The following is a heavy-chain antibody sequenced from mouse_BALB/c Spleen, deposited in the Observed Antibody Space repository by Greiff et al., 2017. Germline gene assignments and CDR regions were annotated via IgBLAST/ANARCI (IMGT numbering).Heavy chain of an antibody. Sequence: VKDRFTISRDDSQSMLYLQMNNLKTEDTAMYYCVSPSTMITAWFAYWGQGTLVTVSA. V-gene: IGHV10-1*02. J-gene: IGHJ3*01. D-gene: IGHD2-4*01. CDR3: VSPSTMITAWFAY.